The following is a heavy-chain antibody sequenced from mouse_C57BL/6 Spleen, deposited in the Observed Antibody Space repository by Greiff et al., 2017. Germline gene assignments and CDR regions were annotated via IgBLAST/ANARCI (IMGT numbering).Heavy chain of an antibody. CDR1: GFTFSDYG. Sequence: EVKLVESGGGLVKPGGSLKLSCAASGFTFSDYGMHWVRQAPEKGLEWVAYISSGSSTIYYADTVKGRFTISRDNAKNTLFLQMTSLRSEDAAMXYCARGLGEFAYWGQGTLVTVSA. CDR3: ARGLGEFAY. CDR2: ISSGSSTI. V-gene: IGHV5-17*01. D-gene: IGHD2-13*01. J-gene: IGHJ3*01.